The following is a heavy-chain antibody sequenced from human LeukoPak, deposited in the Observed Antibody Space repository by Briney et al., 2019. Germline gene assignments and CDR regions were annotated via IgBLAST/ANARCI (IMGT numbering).Heavy chain of an antibody. J-gene: IGHJ2*01. CDR2: IYYSGST. D-gene: IGHD3-22*01. V-gene: IGHV4-31*03. Sequence: SQTLSLTCTVSGGSISSGGYYWSWIRQHPGMGLEWIGYIYYSGSTYYNPSLKSRVTISVDTSKNQFSLKLSSVTAADTAVYYCARGGISMIVVLKDPGYFDLWAVAPWSLSPQ. CDR1: GGSISSGGYY. CDR3: ARGGISMIVVLKDPGYFDL.